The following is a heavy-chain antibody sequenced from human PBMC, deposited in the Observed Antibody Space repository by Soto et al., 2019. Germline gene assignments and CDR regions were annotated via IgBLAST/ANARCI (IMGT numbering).Heavy chain of an antibody. V-gene: IGHV3-9*01. CDR1: GFTFDDYG. CDR2: ISWDSGSI. Sequence: EVQLVEYGGGLVQPGRSLRLSCVGSGFTFDDYGMHWVRQAPGKGLEWVSGISWDSGSIGYAESVKGRFTISRDNAKNALYLQMNSLRTEDTALYYCAKARGGIDYWGQGTLVTVSS. CDR3: AKARGGIDY. D-gene: IGHD3-16*01. J-gene: IGHJ4*02.